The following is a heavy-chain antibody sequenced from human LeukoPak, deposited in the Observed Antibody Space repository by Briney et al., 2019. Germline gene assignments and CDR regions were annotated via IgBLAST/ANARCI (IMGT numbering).Heavy chain of an antibody. J-gene: IGHJ4*02. Sequence: GGSLRLSCAASGFTFSSYAMHWVRQAPGKGLEWVAVISYDGSNKYYADSVKGRFTISRDNSKNTLYLQMNSLRAEDTAVYYCARDRVRFGELTMTFDYWGQGTLVTVSS. V-gene: IGHV3-30-3*01. CDR1: GFTFSSYA. CDR3: ARDRVRFGELTMTFDY. CDR2: ISYDGSNK. D-gene: IGHD3-10*01.